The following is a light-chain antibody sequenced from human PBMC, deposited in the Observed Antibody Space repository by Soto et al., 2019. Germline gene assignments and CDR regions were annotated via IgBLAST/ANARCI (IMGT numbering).Light chain of an antibody. V-gene: IGLV2-23*01. CDR1: SSDGGSYNL. CDR3: CSYAGTGTSLV. J-gene: IGLJ2*01. CDR2: EDT. Sequence: QSVLTQPASVSGSPGQSITISCTGTSSDGGSYNLVSWYQQLPGKVPKLIIFEDTKRPSGVSNRFSGSKSGNTASLTISGLQAEDEADYHCCSYAGTGTSLVFGGGTKLTVL.